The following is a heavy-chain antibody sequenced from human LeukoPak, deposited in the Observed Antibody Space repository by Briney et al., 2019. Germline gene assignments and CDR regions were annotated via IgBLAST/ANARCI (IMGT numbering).Heavy chain of an antibody. CDR2: IKKDGSEK. CDR3: ARWDDSNLCPFDY. CDR1: GFIFSGSW. D-gene: IGHD3-22*01. J-gene: IGHJ4*02. V-gene: IGHV3-7*03. Sequence: PGGSLRLSCTASGFIFSGSWMAWIRQAPGKGLEWVAIIKKDGSEKYYVDSMKGRFTISRDNSKNTLYLQMNSLRAEDTAVYYCARWDDSNLCPFDYWGQGTLVTVSS.